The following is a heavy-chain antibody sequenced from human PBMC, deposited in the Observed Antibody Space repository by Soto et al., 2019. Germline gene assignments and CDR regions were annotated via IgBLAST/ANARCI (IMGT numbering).Heavy chain of an antibody. D-gene: IGHD6-19*01. CDR2: IAYNGDT. J-gene: IGHJ1*01. V-gene: IGHV1-18*01. Sequence: QVQLVQSGGEVKKPGASVKVSCKASGYTFTSYGFSWVRQAPGQGLEWMGWIAYNGDTKYAEKLQGRVTLTTDTSTSTTYMEMRSLRPVDTAMYYCARDCSGWRTTPEYFQYWGQGSLVTVSS. CDR1: GYTFTSYG. CDR3: ARDCSGWRTTPEYFQY.